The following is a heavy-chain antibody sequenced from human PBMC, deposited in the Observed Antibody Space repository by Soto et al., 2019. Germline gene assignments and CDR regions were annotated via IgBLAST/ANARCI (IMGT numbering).Heavy chain of an antibody. Sequence: GASVKVSCKASGISFINHYVHWVRQAPGQGPEWMGVINPAGSVTVYALKLQDRVTVTRDTSTSTVYMELNSLTSEDTAIYYCARDNSRTFPAALGKKKSVSWGWCFAPWGRGPLFPFPS. D-gene: IGHD2-8*01. J-gene: IGHJ5*02. CDR1: GISFINHY. CDR2: INPAGSVT. CDR3: ARDNSRTFPAALGKKKSVSWGWCFAP. V-gene: IGHV1-46*03.